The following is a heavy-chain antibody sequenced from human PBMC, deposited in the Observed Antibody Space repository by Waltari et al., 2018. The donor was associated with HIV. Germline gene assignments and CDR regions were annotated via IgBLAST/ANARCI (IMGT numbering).Heavy chain of an antibody. CDR2: ITSNSYGYAT. V-gene: IGHV3-73*02. CDR3: SRRWEKAAAGTDY. J-gene: IGHJ4*02. CDR1: GLPFSDST. D-gene: IGHD6-13*01. Sequence: EVQLLESGGGFVQPGESLKLSCAASGLPFSDSTIHWFRQASGKGLEWVGRITSNSYGYATLYGASVKGRFTLSRDDSKNTTYLEMNSLKTDDTAVYYCSRRWEKAAAGTDYWGQGTLVTVSS.